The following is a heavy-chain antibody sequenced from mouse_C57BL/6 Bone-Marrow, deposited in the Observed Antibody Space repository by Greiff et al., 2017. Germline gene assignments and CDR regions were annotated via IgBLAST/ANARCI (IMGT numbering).Heavy chain of an antibody. CDR3: ATLLRYPHWCFAV. V-gene: IGHV1-55*01. CDR1: GYTFTSYW. J-gene: IGHJ1*03. CDR2: IYPGSGST. D-gene: IGHD1-1*01. Sequence: VQLQQPGAELVKPGASVKMSCKASGYTFTSYWITWVKQRPGQGLEWIGDIYPGSGSTNYNEKFKSKATLTVDTSSSTAYMQLSSLTSEDSAVYYCATLLRYPHWCFAVWGTGTTVTVSS.